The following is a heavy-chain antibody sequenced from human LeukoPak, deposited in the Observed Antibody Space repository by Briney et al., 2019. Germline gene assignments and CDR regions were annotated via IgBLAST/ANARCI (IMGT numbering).Heavy chain of an antibody. CDR2: IYHSGDT. Sequence: SETLSLTCSVSGGSISTSYWSWIRQPPGRGLEWIGYIYHSGDTDYYPSLKSRVTLSVDTSKKQFSLKLTSVTAADTAVYYCASKPCSGGSCYVDAFHIWGQGTLVTVSS. J-gene: IGHJ3*02. V-gene: IGHV4-59*08. D-gene: IGHD2-15*01. CDR3: ASKPCSGGSCYVDAFHI. CDR1: GGSISTSY.